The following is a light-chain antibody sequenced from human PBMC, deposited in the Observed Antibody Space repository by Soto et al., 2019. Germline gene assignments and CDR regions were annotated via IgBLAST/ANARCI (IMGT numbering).Light chain of an antibody. CDR3: SSYTSSSTRV. CDR1: SSDVGGYNY. V-gene: IGLV2-14*01. J-gene: IGLJ1*01. Sequence: QSVLTQPASVSGSPGQSITISCTGTSSDVGGYNYVSWYQQHPGKAPKLMIYEVSNRPSGVSNRFSGSESGNTASLTISGLQAEDEADYYCSSYTSSSTRVFGTGTKVTV. CDR2: EVS.